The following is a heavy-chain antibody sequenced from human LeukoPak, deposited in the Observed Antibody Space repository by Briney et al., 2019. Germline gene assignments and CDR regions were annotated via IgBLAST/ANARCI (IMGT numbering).Heavy chain of an antibody. CDR2: FDPEDGET. D-gene: IGHD4-17*01. V-gene: IGHV1-24*01. CDR3: ATSIPQTTVTTIDYYYYYMDV. Sequence: ASVKVSCKVSGYTLTELSMHWVRQAPGKGLEWMGGFDPEDGETIYAQKFQGRVTMTEDTSTDTAYMELSSLGSEDTAVYYCATSIPQTTVTTIDYYYYYMDVWGKGTTVTVSS. CDR1: GYTLTELS. J-gene: IGHJ6*03.